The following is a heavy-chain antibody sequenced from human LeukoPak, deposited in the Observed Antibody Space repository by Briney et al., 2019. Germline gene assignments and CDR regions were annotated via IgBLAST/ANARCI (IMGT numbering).Heavy chain of an antibody. CDR3: ARDAPVTYYYDSSGYYYRAHYFDY. CDR1: GFPFDNYA. D-gene: IGHD3-22*01. V-gene: IGHV3-9*01. Sequence: PGRSLRLSCAASGFPFDNYAMHWVRQAPGKGLEWVSSISWNSGSIGYVDSVKGRFTISRDNAKNSLYLQMNSLRAEDTALYYCARDAPVTYYYDSSGYYYRAHYFDYWGQGTLVTVSS. J-gene: IGHJ4*02. CDR2: ISWNSGSI.